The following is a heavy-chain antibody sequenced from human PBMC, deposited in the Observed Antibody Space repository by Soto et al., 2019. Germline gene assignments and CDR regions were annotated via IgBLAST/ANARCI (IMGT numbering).Heavy chain of an antibody. CDR1: GGAFRGFY. D-gene: IGHD4-17*01. CDR3: ARAPTVTTRVDY. V-gene: IGHV4-34*01. CDR2: INHSGST. J-gene: IGHJ4*02. Sequence: SETLSLTCAVYGGAFRGFYWSWIRQPPGKGLEWIGEINHSGSTNYNPPLKSRVTISVDTSKNQFSLKLSSVTAADTAVYYCARAPTVTTRVDYWGQGTLVTVSS.